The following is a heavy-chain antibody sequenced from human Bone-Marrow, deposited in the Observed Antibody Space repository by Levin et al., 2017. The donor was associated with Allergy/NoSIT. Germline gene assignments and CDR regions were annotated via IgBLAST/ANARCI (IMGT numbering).Heavy chain of an antibody. D-gene: IGHD6-6*01. CDR2: ISNIGYT. V-gene: IGHV4-31*03. Sequence: SETLSLTCTVSGGSINSGGFYWAWVRQRPGRDLEWIGYISNIGYTDSNPSLKSRLSLSVDTSKNHYSVQLTSLTAADTAVYFCARLVSKSAPDWYFDLWGRGTLVTVSS. J-gene: IGHJ2*01. CDR3: ARLVSKSAPDWYFDL. CDR1: GGSINSGGFY.